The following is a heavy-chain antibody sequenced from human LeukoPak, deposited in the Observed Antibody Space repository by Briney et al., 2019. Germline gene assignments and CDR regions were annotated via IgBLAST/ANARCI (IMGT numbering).Heavy chain of an antibody. D-gene: IGHD3-22*01. Sequence: PGGSLRLSCAASGFTVSSNYMSWVRQAPGKGLEWVSVIYSGGSTYYADSVEGRFTISRGNSKNTLYLQMNSLRAEDTAVYYCARDSYDSSGYDYWGQGTLVTVSS. V-gene: IGHV3-66*01. CDR3: ARDSYDSSGYDY. J-gene: IGHJ4*02. CDR2: IYSGGST. CDR1: GFTVSSNY.